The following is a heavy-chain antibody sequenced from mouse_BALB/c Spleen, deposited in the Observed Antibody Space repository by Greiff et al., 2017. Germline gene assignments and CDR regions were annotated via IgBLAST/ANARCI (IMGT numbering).Heavy chain of an antibody. V-gene: IGHV5-17*02. Sequence: EVQLQESGGGLVQPGGSRKLSCAASGFTFSSFGMHWVRQAPEKGLEWVAYISSGSSTIYYADTVKGRFTISRDNPKNTLFLQMTSLRSEDTAMYYCARSRGYDAMDYWGQGTSVTVSS. CDR2: ISSGSSTI. CDR3: ARSRGYDAMDY. CDR1: GFTFSSFG. J-gene: IGHJ4*01.